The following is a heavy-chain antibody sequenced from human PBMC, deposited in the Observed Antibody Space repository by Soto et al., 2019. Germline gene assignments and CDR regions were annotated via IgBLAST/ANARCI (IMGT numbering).Heavy chain of an antibody. CDR3: ARDYSSSWYGSYYYYYGMDV. Sequence: GGSPRLSCAASGFTFSSYAMHWVRQAPGKGLEWVAVISYDGSNKYYADSVKGRFTISRDNSKNTLYLQMNSLRAEDTAVYYCARDYSSSWYGSYYYYYGMDVWGQGTTVTVSS. CDR2: ISYDGSNK. V-gene: IGHV3-30-3*01. D-gene: IGHD6-13*01. CDR1: GFTFSSYA. J-gene: IGHJ6*02.